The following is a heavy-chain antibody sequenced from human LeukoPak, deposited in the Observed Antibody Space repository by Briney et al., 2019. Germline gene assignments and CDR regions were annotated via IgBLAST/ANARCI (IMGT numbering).Heavy chain of an antibody. J-gene: IGHJ4*02. CDR2: IWYDGHNK. V-gene: IGHV3-33*01. Sequence: GGSLRLSCVASGFSFSKYGMHWVRQAPGKGLQWLAIIWYDGHNKYYADCVKGRFTISRDNSKNTLFLEMNDLKAEDTAVYYCAREWGLIAVAGGPGYWGQGTLVTVSS. D-gene: IGHD2-21*01. CDR3: AREWGLIAVAGGPGY. CDR1: GFSFSKYG.